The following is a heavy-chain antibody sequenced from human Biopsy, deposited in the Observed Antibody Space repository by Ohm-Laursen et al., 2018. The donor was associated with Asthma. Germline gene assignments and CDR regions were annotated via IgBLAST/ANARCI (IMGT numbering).Heavy chain of an antibody. CDR1: GYTFNSAG. J-gene: IGHJ6*02. CDR2: ISVYNGNT. V-gene: IGHV1-18*01. D-gene: IGHD3-10*01. CDR3: ARAVDYSHYYGIDV. Sequence: ASVTASCKTSGYTFNSAGTTWVRQAPGQGLEWMGWISVYNGNTKVAQKLQDRVTMITDTSTSTAYMELRSLRSDDTAVYFCARAVDYSHYYGIDVWGQGTTVTVS.